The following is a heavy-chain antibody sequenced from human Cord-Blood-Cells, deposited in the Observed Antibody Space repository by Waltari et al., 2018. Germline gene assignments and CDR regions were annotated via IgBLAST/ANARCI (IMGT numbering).Heavy chain of an antibody. CDR3: ATASGIAAAGVAFDY. J-gene: IGHJ4*02. CDR2: IYPGDSDT. Sequence: EVQLVQSGAEVKKPGASLKISCKGSGYSFTSYWIGWVRQMPGKGLEWMGIIYPGDSDTRYSPSFQGQVTISADKSISTAYLQWSSLKASDTAMYYCATASGIAAAGVAFDYWGQGTLVTVSS. D-gene: IGHD6-13*01. V-gene: IGHV5-51*01. CDR1: GYSFTSYW.